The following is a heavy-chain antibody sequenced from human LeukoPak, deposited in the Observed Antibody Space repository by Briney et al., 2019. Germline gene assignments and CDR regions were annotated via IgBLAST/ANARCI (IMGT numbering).Heavy chain of an antibody. CDR2: ISSGSSYI. D-gene: IGHD3-10*01. J-gene: IGHJ3*02. V-gene: IGHV3-21*01. CDR3: ARGLYGSGTIGGFDGAFDI. Sequence: PGGSLRLSCAASGFTFYGYSMNWVRRAPGKGLEWVSSISSGSSYIYYADSLKGRITISRDNAKNSLYLQMNSLRAEDTAVYYCARGLYGSGTIGGFDGAFDIWGQGTMVTVSS. CDR1: GFTFYGYS.